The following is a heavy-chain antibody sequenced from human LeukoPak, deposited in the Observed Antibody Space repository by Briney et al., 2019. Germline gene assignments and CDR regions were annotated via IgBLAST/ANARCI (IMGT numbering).Heavy chain of an antibody. J-gene: IGHJ4*02. CDR1: GYTFTNYG. V-gene: IGHV1-18*01. CDR3: ARASGGVVMAYFDY. CDR2: INTYNGKT. Sequence: GASVKVSCKASGYTFTNYGVSWVRQAPGQGLEWMGWINTYNGKTTYPLKLQGRVAMTTDTSTSTAYMELRSLRSDDTAVYYCARASGGVVMAYFDYWGQGTLVTVSS. D-gene: IGHD3-3*01.